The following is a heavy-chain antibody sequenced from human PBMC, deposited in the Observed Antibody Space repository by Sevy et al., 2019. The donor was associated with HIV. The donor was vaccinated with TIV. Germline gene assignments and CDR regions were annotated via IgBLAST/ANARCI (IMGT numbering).Heavy chain of an antibody. CDR2: INPNSGGT. V-gene: IGHV1-2*02. CDR3: AREEGGAHYFDY. CDR1: GYTFTGYY. J-gene: IGHJ4*02. Sequence: ASVKVSCKASGYTFTGYYMHWVRQAPGQGLEWMGWINPNSGGTNYAQKFQGRVTMTTDTSTSTAYMELRSLRSDDTAVYYCAREEGGAHYFDYWGQGTLVTVSS. D-gene: IGHD3-16*01.